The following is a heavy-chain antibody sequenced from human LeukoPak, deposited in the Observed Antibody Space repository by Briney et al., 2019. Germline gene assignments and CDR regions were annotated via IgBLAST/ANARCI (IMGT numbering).Heavy chain of an antibody. Sequence: SQTLSLACAVSGGSISSGGYSWSWIRQPPGKGLEWIGEINHSGSTNYNPSLKSRVTISVDTSKNQFSLKLSSVTAADTAVYYCARGGSQYSSSNYWGQGTLVTVSS. CDR1: GGSISSGGYS. V-gene: IGHV4-30-2*01. CDR2: INHSGST. D-gene: IGHD6-6*01. J-gene: IGHJ4*02. CDR3: ARGGSQYSSSNY.